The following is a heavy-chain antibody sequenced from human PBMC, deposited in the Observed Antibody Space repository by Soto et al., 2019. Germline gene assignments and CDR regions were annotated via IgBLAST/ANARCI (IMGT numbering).Heavy chain of an antibody. D-gene: IGHD5-12*01. CDR2: INHSGST. CDR3: ARPSVATTRGNWFDP. CDR1: GGSFCGYY. J-gene: IGHJ5*02. V-gene: IGHV4-34*01. Sequence: SETLSLTCAVYGGSFCGYYWSWIRQPPGKGLEWIGEINHSGSTNYNPSLKSRVTISVDTSKNQFSLKLSSVTAADTAVYYCARPSVATTRGNWFDPWGQGTLVTVSS.